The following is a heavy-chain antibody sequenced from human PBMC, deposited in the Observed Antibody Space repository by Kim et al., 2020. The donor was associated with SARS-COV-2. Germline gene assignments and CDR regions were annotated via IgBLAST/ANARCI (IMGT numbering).Heavy chain of an antibody. D-gene: IGHD2-2*01. J-gene: IGHJ4*02. V-gene: IGHV3-30*07. CDR3: ARDDCSSTSCYSLDY. Sequence: SVKGRFTISRDNSKNTLYLQMTSLRAEDTAVYYCARDDCSSTSCYSLDYWGQGTLVTVSS.